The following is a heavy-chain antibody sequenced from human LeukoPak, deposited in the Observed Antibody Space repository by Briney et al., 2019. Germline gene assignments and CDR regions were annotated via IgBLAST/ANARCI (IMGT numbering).Heavy chain of an antibody. CDR3: ARDRALYDSRRGYYYTEDDY. Sequence: PGGSLRLSCAASGFTFSSYGMHWVRQAPGKGLEWVANINQDGSEKYSVDSVKGRFTISRDNAKSSLYLQMNSLRADDTAVYYCARDRALYDSRRGYYYTEDDYWGQGTLVTVSS. D-gene: IGHD3-22*01. CDR2: INQDGSEK. CDR1: GFTFSSYG. J-gene: IGHJ4*02. V-gene: IGHV3-7*01.